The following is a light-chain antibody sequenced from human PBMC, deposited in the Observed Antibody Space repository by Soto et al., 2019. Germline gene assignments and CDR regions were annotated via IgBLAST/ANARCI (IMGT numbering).Light chain of an antibody. Sequence: EKVLTQSPGTLSLSPGERATLSCRASQSVSSTYLAWYQQKPGQPASLLVYGASGRATGIPGRFSGRGSGTDFTLTISRREPEDFAVYYCQQYGSSPRTFGQGTKVDIK. CDR2: GAS. J-gene: IGKJ1*01. CDR1: QSVSSTY. CDR3: QQYGSSPRT. V-gene: IGKV3-20*01.